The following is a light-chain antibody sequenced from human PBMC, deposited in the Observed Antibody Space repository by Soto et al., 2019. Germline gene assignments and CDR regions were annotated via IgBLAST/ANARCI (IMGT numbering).Light chain of an antibody. CDR1: QSVSNSS. J-gene: IGKJ2*01. CDR3: QVYGNSPMYT. Sequence: EIVLTQSPCTLSLSPGDRATFSCRASQSVSNSSLAWYHQKPGQAPRLLLFAASRRATGIPDTFSGSGSGTDFTLTSSRLEPEDFAVYYCQVYGNSPMYTFGQGTRLEIK. V-gene: IGKV3-20*01. CDR2: AAS.